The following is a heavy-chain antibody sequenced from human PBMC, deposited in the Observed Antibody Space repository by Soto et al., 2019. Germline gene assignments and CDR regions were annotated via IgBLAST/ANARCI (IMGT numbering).Heavy chain of an antibody. CDR2: INAGNGNT. CDR3: ARDWDFWSGYVWFDP. CDR1: GYTFTSYA. J-gene: IGHJ5*02. D-gene: IGHD3-3*01. V-gene: IGHV1-3*01. Sequence: ASVKVSCKASGYTFTSYAMHWVRQAPGQRLELMGWINAGNGNTKYSQKFQGRVTITRDTSASTAYMELSSLRSEDTAVYYCARDWDFWSGYVWFDPWGQGTLVTVYS.